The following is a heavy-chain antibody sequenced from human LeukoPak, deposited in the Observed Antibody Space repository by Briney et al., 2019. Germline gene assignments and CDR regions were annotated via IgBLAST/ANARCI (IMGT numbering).Heavy chain of an antibody. CDR1: GFTVSSNY. CDR3: ATSDGGSFDY. CDR2: IYSGGST. Sequence: GGSLRLSCAASGFTVSSNYMSWVRQAPGKWLEWVSVIYSGGSTYYADSVKGRFTISRDNSKNTLYLQMHSLRAEDTAVYCCATSDGGSFDYWGQGTLVTVSS. D-gene: IGHD4-23*01. V-gene: IGHV3-53*01. J-gene: IGHJ4*02.